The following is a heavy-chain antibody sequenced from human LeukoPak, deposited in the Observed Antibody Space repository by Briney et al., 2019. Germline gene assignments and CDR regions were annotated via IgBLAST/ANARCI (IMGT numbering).Heavy chain of an antibody. CDR3: ARGTYDFWSGYYSQFDY. V-gene: IGHV1-18*01. J-gene: IGHJ4*02. D-gene: IGHD3-3*01. Sequence: ASVKVSCKASGYTFTSCDINWVRQAPGQGLEWMGWISAYNGNTNYAQKLQGRVTMTTDTSTSTAYMELRSLRSDDTAVYYCARGTYDFWSGYYSQFDYWGQGTLVTGSS. CDR1: GYTFTSCD. CDR2: ISAYNGNT.